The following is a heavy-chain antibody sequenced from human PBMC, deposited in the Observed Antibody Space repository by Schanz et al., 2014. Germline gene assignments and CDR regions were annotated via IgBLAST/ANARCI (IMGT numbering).Heavy chain of an antibody. CDR3: ARSTYDFWSAFDY. D-gene: IGHD3-3*01. V-gene: IGHV4-59*08. J-gene: IGHJ4*02. CDR2: VYHSGVT. Sequence: QVQLQESGPGLVKPSETLSLTCTVSGDSIGTYQWSWIRQPPGKGLEWIGYVYHSGVTTYKSSLKSRVSITVDTKKNQFSLKLNSVPAADTAVYYCARSTYDFWSAFDYWGQGILVAVSS. CDR1: GDSIGTYQ.